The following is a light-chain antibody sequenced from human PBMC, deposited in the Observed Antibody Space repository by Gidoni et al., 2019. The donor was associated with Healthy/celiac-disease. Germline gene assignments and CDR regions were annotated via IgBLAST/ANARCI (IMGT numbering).Light chain of an antibody. CDR2: WAS. CDR3: QQYYSTPFS. V-gene: IGKV4-1*01. J-gene: IGKJ2*03. Sequence: DIVMTQSPDYLAVSLGERATINCKSSQSVLYSSNNKNYLDWYQQKPGQPPTLLIYWASTRESGVPDRFSGSGSGSDFTLTISSLQAEDVAVYYCQQYYSTPFSFGQGTKLEIK. CDR1: QSVLYSSNNKNY.